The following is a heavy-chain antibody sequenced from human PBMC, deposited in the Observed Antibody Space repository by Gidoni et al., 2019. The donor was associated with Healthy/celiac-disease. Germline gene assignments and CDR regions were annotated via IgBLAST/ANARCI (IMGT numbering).Heavy chain of an antibody. V-gene: IGHV3-30*18. CDR3: AKDKGDYYDSSGYYYYYGMDV. D-gene: IGHD3-22*01. CDR2: ISYDGSNK. CDR1: GFTFSSYG. J-gene: IGHJ6*02. Sequence: QVQLVESGGGVVQPGRSLRLSCAASGFTFSSYGMHWVRQAPGKGLEWVAVISYDGSNKYYADSVKGRFTISRDNSKNTLYLQMNSLRAEDTAVYYCAKDKGDYYDSSGYYYYYGMDVWGQGTTVTVSS.